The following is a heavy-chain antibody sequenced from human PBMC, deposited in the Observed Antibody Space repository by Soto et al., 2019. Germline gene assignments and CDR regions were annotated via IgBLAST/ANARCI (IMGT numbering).Heavy chain of an antibody. CDR1: GYSISSSNW. Sequence: SETLSLTCAVSGYSISSSNWWGWIRQPPGKGLEWIGYIYYSGTTYYNPSLKSRVTMSVDTSKNQFSLKMSSVTAADTAVYYCARVPGDFWSGYYSWFDPWGQGTLVT. CDR3: ARVPGDFWSGYYSWFDP. J-gene: IGHJ5*02. CDR2: IYYSGTT. D-gene: IGHD3-3*01. V-gene: IGHV4-28*03.